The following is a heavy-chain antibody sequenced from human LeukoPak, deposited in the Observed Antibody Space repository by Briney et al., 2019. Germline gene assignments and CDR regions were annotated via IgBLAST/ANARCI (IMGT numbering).Heavy chain of an antibody. CDR1: GGSISNSFYY. Sequence: SETLSLTCTVSGGSISNSFYYWGWIRQPPGKGLEWIGSINYSGSTYYNPSLKSRVTISVDTSKNQFSLKLSSVTAADTAVYYCARDTVLRYSQNLHYYYHYYTDVWGKGTTVTISS. CDR3: ARDTVLRYSQNLHYYYHYYTDV. J-gene: IGHJ6*03. V-gene: IGHV4-39*07. CDR2: INYSGST. D-gene: IGHD3-9*01.